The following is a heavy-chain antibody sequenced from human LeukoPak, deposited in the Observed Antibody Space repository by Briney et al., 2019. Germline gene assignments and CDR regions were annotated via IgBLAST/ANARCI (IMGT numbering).Heavy chain of an antibody. CDR3: ARTQERDKIVDY. D-gene: IGHD1-26*01. CDR1: GGSISSYY. Sequence: KPSETLSLTCTVSGGSISSYYWSWIRQPPGKGLEWIGRIYTSGSTNYNPSLKSRVTISVDTSKNQFSLKLSSVTAADTAVSYCARTQERDKIVDYWGQGTLVTVSS. V-gene: IGHV4-4*07. J-gene: IGHJ4*02. CDR2: IYTSGST.